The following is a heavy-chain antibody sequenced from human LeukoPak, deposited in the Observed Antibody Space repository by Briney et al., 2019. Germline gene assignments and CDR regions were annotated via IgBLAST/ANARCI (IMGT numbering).Heavy chain of an antibody. CDR3: TKGGAMVATVDF. J-gene: IGHJ4*02. Sequence: GSSVKVSCKASGGTFSSYTISWVRQAPGQGLEWMGRIIPILGIANYAQRFQGRVTITADKSTSTAYMELSSLTSDDTAIYYCTKGGAMVATVDFWGQGTLVTVSS. CDR2: IIPILGIA. CDR1: GGTFSSYT. V-gene: IGHV1-69*02. D-gene: IGHD5-18*01.